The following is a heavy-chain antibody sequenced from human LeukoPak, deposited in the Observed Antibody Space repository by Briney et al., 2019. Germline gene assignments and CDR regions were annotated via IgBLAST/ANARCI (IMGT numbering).Heavy chain of an antibody. Sequence: PSETLSLTCSVSGGSISSYYWSWIWQPPGKGLEGIGYIYYCGRINYNPSLTSRVTISVDTSKNQFSLTLSSVTAADTAVYYCARGQKYRNGYTVTELGSGYFDYWGQGTLVTVSS. CDR2: IYYCGRI. CDR1: GGSISSYY. V-gene: IGHV4-59*01. J-gene: IGHJ4*02. CDR3: ARGQKYRNGYTVTELGSGYFDY. D-gene: IGHD5-18*01.